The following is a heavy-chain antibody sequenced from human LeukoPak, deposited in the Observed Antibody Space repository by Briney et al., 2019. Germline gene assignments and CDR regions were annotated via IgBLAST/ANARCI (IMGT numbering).Heavy chain of an antibody. CDR1: GFTFSSYG. CDR3: AKILTTSYHDIWRAPRPKVVYNYRAMDV. V-gene: IGHV3-23*01. J-gene: IGHJ6*02. D-gene: IGHD3-3*01. CDR2: ITGSGDKT. Sequence: QPGGSLRLSCAASGFTFSSYGMHWVRQAPGMGLEWVSSITGSGDKTDYADSVKGRFTLSRDNSKNTMYLQMNSLRVDDTAVYYCAKILTTSYHDIWRAPRPKVVYNYRAMDVWGQGTTVTVSS.